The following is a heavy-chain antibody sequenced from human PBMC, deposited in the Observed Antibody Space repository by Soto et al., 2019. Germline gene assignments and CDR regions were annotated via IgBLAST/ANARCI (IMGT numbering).Heavy chain of an antibody. J-gene: IGHJ4*02. CDR3: AREYSSAWFDF. V-gene: IGHV1-2*02. CDR1: CYTFTSYG. Sequence: ASVKVSCKASCYTFTSYGISCVRQAPGQGLEWIGWINPDSGGTNYAQKFQGRVTMTRDTSITTGYMEVGSLRSDDAAIYYCAREYSSAWFDFWGRGTLVTVSS. D-gene: IGHD6-19*01. CDR2: INPDSGGT.